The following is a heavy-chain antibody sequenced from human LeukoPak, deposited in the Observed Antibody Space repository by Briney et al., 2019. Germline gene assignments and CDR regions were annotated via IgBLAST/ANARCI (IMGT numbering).Heavy chain of an antibody. D-gene: IGHD6-19*01. CDR1: GYTFTGYY. CDR2: INPNSGGT. Sequence: EASVKVSCKASGYTFTGYYMYWVRQAPGQGLEWMGWINPNSGGTNYAQKFQGRVTMTRDTSISTAYMELSRLRSDDTAVYYCARGAVAGRFSLRPTRAYYMDVWGKGTTVTVSS. CDR3: ARGAVAGRFSLRPTRAYYMDV. V-gene: IGHV1-2*02. J-gene: IGHJ6*03.